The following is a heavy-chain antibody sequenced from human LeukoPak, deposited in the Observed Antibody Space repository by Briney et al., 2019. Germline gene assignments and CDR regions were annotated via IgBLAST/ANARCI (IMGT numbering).Heavy chain of an antibody. CDR1: GGSISSSSYY. CDR3: ARLSGYGLHYYYHMDV. Sequence: SETLSLTCNVSGGSISSSSYYRGWIRQPPGKGLEWIGSIYYSGSTYYNPSLKSRVTISVDTSKNQFSLKLSSVTAADTAVYYCARLSGYGLHYYYHMDVWGKGTTVTVSS. D-gene: IGHD5-12*01. V-gene: IGHV4-39*07. CDR2: IYYSGST. J-gene: IGHJ6*03.